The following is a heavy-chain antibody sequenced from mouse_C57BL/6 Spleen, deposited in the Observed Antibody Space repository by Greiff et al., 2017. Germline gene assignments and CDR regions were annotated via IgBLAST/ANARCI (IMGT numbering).Heavy chain of an antibody. CDR2: IYPGDGDT. V-gene: IGHV1-82*01. CDR3: AYYGNYHYAMDY. Sequence: VQLQQSVPELVHPGASVQISCQPSCYAFSSSWLNLVKQRPGKGLEWIGRIYPGDGDTNYNGKFKGKATLTADKSSSTAYMQLSSLTSEDSAVYFCAYYGNYHYAMDYWGQGTSVTVFS. J-gene: IGHJ4*01. CDR1: CYAFSSSW. D-gene: IGHD2-1*01.